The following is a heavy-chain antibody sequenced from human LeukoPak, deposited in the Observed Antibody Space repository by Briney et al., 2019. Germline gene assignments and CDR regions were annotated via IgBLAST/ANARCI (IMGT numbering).Heavy chain of an antibody. J-gene: IGHJ5*02. V-gene: IGHV4-59*01. CDR1: GGSISSYY. CDR3: ARATLIAAAGNWFEP. CDR2: IYYSGST. Sequence: PSETLSLTCTVSGGSISSYYWSWIRQPPGKGLEWIGYIYYSGSTNYNPSLKSRVTISVDTSKNQFSLKLSSVTAADTAVYYCARATLIAAAGNWFEPWGQGTLVTVSS. D-gene: IGHD6-13*01.